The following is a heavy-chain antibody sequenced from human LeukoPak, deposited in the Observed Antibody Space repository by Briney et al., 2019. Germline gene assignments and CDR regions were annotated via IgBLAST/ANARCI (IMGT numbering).Heavy chain of an antibody. Sequence: ASVKVSCKASGGTFSSYAISWVRQAPGQGLEWMGRIIPILGIANYAQKFQGRVTITADKSTSTAYMELSSLRSGDTAVYYCARDYVWGSYRSPLDYWGQGTLVTVSS. V-gene: IGHV1-69*04. CDR1: GGTFSSYA. CDR3: ARDYVWGSYRSPLDY. J-gene: IGHJ4*02. D-gene: IGHD3-16*02. CDR2: IIPILGIA.